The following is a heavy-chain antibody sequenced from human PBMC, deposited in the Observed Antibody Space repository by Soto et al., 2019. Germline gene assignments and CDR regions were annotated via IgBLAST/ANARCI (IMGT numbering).Heavy chain of an antibody. CDR2: IGTAGDT. Sequence: HPGGSLRLSCAASGFTFSSYDMHWVRQATGKGLEWVSTIGTAGDTYYPGSVKGRFTISRENAKNSLYLQMNSLRAEDTAVYYCARGRASNYDFWGGYPDAFDIWGQGPLVTVS. J-gene: IGHJ3*02. CDR1: GFTFSSYD. CDR3: ARGRASNYDFWGGYPDAFDI. D-gene: IGHD3-3*01. V-gene: IGHV3-13*01.